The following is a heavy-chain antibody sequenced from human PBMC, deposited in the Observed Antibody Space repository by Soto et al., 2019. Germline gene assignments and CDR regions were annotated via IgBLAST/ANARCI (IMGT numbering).Heavy chain of an antibody. J-gene: IGHJ6*02. CDR2: IYYSGST. D-gene: IGHD4-17*01. Sequence: QVQLQESGPGLVKPSQTLSLTCTVSGGSISSGGYYWSWIRQHPGKGLEWIGYIYYSGSTYYNPCLKGRVNRSVDTSKNQFSLKLSSVTAADTAVYYCARGPSYGAKRGEDYYYGMDVWGQGTTVTVSS. CDR1: GGSISSGGYY. V-gene: IGHV4-31*03. CDR3: ARGPSYGAKRGEDYYYGMDV.